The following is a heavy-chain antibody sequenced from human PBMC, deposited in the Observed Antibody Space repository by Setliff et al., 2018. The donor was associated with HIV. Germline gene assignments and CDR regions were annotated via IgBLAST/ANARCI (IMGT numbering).Heavy chain of an antibody. CDR1: GFTFSTYS. Sequence: GGSLRLSCAASGFTFSTYSMNWVRQAPGKGLEWGSSISSSSSYIYYADSVQGRFTISRDNAKNSLYLQMNSLRAEDTAVYYCARDGTAAAPTWFDPWGQGTLVTVSS. V-gene: IGHV3-21*01. D-gene: IGHD6-13*01. CDR2: ISSSSSYI. CDR3: ARDGTAAAPTWFDP. J-gene: IGHJ5*02.